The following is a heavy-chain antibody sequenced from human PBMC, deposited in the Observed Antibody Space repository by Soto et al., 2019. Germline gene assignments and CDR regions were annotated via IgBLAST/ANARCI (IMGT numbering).Heavy chain of an antibody. J-gene: IGHJ6*02. Sequence: QVQLVQSGAEVKKPGSSVKVSCKASGGTFSSYTISWVRQAPGQGLEWMGRIIPILGIANYAQKFQGRVTIPADKSTSTAYMELSSLRSEDTAVYYCARDQTTVTLYYYYYGMDVWGQGTTVTVSS. CDR3: ARDQTTVTLYYYYYGMDV. CDR2: IIPILGIA. D-gene: IGHD4-17*01. V-gene: IGHV1-69*08. CDR1: GGTFSSYT.